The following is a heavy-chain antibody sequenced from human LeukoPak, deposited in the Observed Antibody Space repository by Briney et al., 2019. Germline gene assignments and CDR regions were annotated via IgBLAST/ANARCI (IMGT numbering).Heavy chain of an antibody. D-gene: IGHD3-22*01. CDR1: GFTFSSYW. CDR3: ARDQLTYYYDSSGPNDAFDI. V-gene: IGHV3-7*01. J-gene: IGHJ3*02. CDR2: IKQDGSEK. Sequence: PGGSLRLSCAASGFTFSSYWMSWVRQAPGKGLEWVANIKQDGSEKYYVDSVKGRFTISRDNAKNSLYLQMNSLRAEDTAVYYCARDQLTYYYDSSGPNDAFDIWGQGTMVTVSS.